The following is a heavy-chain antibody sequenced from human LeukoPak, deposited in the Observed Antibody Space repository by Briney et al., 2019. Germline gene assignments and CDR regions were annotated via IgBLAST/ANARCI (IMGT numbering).Heavy chain of an antibody. Sequence: SETLSLTCTVSGASISGHYWNWIRQPLGKGLEWIGYISYSGSTCYNPSLKSRVTISVDTSKNQFSLNLTFVTAADTAVYYCASQGGYCSSMSCYPHFDYWGQGTLVTVSS. D-gene: IGHD2-2*01. CDR1: GASISGHY. V-gene: IGHV4-59*11. CDR3: ASQGGYCSSMSCYPHFDY. J-gene: IGHJ4*02. CDR2: ISYSGST.